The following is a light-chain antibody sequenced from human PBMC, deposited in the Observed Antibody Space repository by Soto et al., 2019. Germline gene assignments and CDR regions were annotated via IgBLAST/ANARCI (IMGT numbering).Light chain of an antibody. V-gene: IGLV2-14*01. CDR2: EVS. J-gene: IGLJ2*01. CDR1: SSDVGGYNY. Sequence: QSVLTQPASVSGSPGQSITISCTGTSSDVGGYNYVSWYQQHPGNAPRPVISEVSNRPSGVSDRFSGSKSGNTASLTISGLQADDEADYYCSSYTRSSTHVVFGGGTKLTVL. CDR3: SSYTRSSTHVV.